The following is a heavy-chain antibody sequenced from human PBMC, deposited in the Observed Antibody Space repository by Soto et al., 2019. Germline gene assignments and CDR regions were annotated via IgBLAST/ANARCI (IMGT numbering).Heavy chain of an antibody. D-gene: IGHD3-22*01. CDR1: GFSFPSSG. Sequence: ASVNVSCKPSGFSFPSSGVSWLREAPGQGLQWXGWISASNGNTSSAQKLQGRVTMATDTSTSTAYMELRILRSDDTAVYYCAREERGYSIQYFDYWGQGTLVTVSS. CDR2: ISASNGNT. J-gene: IGHJ4*02. CDR3: AREERGYSIQYFDY. V-gene: IGHV1-18*01.